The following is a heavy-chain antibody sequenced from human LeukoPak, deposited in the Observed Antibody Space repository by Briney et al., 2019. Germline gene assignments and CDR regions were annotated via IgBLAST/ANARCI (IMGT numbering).Heavy chain of an antibody. Sequence: PRGSLRLSCAASGFTVSSNYMSWVRQAPGKGLEWVSAISGSGGSTYYADSVKGRFTISRDNSKNTLYLQMNSLRAEDSAVYYCAKEGDDDYVDYWGQGTLVTVSS. CDR3: AKEGDDDYVDY. CDR2: ISGSGGST. CDR1: GFTVSSNY. V-gene: IGHV3-23*01. D-gene: IGHD3-16*01. J-gene: IGHJ4*02.